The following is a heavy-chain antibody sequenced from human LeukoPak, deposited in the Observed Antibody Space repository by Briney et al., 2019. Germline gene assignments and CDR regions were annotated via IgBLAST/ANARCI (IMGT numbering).Heavy chain of an antibody. Sequence: GGSLRLSCAASGFTVSSNYMSWVRQAPGKGLEWVSVIYSGGSTYYADSVKGRFTISRDYSKNTLYLQMNSLRAEDTAVYYCARGSAAGYSYGNYFDYWRQGTLVTVSS. CDR1: GFTVSSNY. D-gene: IGHD5-18*01. V-gene: IGHV3-66*02. CDR2: IYSGGST. CDR3: ARGSAAGYSYGNYFDY. J-gene: IGHJ4*02.